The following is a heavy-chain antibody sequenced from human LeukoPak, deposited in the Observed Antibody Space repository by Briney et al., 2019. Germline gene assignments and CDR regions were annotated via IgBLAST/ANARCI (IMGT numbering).Heavy chain of an antibody. CDR3: AKGMATINSHKRKFDY. J-gene: IGHJ4*02. D-gene: IGHD5-24*01. V-gene: IGHV3-30*02. CDR2: IRYDGSNK. Sequence: GGSLRLSCAASGFTFSSYGMHWVRQAPGKGLESVAFIRYDGSNKYYADSVKGRFTISRDNSKNTLYLQMNSLRTEDTAVYYCAKGMATINSHKRKFDYWGQGTLVTVSS. CDR1: GFTFSSYG.